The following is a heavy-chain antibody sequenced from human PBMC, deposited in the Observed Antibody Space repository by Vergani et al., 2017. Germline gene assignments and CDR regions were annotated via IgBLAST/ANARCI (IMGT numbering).Heavy chain of an antibody. CDR1: GGSISSGDHC. V-gene: IGHV4-31*11. CDR2: IFYSGTT. Sequence: QVQLQESGPGVVKPSQTLSLTCAVSGGSISSGDHCWTWIRQRPGKGLEWIGYIFYSGTTYDNPSLRSRLTISVDTSQNQFSLKLRSVTAADTAVYYCARVDTQVPATSHFYYMDVWGKGTTVVVYS. D-gene: IGHD6-25*01. CDR3: ARVDTQVPATSHFYYMDV. J-gene: IGHJ6*03.